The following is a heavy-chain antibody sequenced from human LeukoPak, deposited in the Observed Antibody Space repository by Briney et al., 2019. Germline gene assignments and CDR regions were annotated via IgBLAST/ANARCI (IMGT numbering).Heavy chain of an antibody. CDR1: GFTFSDYA. J-gene: IGHJ4*02. V-gene: IGHV3-64D*06. CDR3: VKGRIYCCYPSLDY. Sequence: PGGSLRLSCAASGFTFSDYAMHWVRQAPGKGLEYVSAITNNGGSTYYADSAKGRFSVSRDNSKNTVYLQLSSLRPDDTAVYYCVKGRIYCCYPSLDYWGQGTLVTVSS. CDR2: ITNNGGST. D-gene: IGHD2-2*01.